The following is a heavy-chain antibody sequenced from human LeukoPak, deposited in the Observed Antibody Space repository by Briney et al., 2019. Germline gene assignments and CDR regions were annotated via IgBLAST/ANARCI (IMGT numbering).Heavy chain of an antibody. CDR3: ARHSYGYLWYFDY. Sequence: GASVKVSCKASGYTFTSYGISWVRQAPGQGPEWMGWISAYNGHTDYAQKLQGRVTMTTDTSTSTAYMELRSLRSDDTAVYYCARHSYGYLWYFDYWGQGTLVPVSS. J-gene: IGHJ4*02. D-gene: IGHD5-18*01. CDR1: GYTFTSYG. V-gene: IGHV1-18*01. CDR2: ISAYNGHT.